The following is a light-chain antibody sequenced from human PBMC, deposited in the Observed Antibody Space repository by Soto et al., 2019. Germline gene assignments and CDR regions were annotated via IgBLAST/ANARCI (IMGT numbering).Light chain of an antibody. CDR3: VAWDDSLSGRV. CDR1: GSNIGSHD. Sequence: QSVLTQPPSASGTPGQRVTISCSGSGSNIGSHDVYWYQHLPGTAPKVLIYRNDQRPSGVPDRFSASRSGTSASLAISGLRSEDEADYYCVAWDDSLSGRVFGGGTKVT. J-gene: IGLJ3*02. CDR2: RND. V-gene: IGLV1-47*02.